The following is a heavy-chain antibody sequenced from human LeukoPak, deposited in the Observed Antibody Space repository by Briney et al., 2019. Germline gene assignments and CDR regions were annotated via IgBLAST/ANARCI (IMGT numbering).Heavy chain of an antibody. CDR3: ARHRSRDGYKPYFDY. J-gene: IGHJ4*02. Sequence: SETLSLTCTVSGGSISSYYWSWIRQPPGKGLEWIGYIYYSGSTNYNPSLESRVTISVDTSKIQFSLKLNSVPAADPAVYYCARHRSRDGYKPYFDYWGQGTLVTVSS. D-gene: IGHD5-24*01. CDR2: IYYSGST. CDR1: GGSISSYY. V-gene: IGHV4-59*08.